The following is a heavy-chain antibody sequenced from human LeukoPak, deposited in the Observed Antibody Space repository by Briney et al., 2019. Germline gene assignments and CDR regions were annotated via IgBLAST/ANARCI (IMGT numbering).Heavy chain of an antibody. CDR1: GFTFSSHD. Sequence: PGGSLRLSCAASGFTFSSHDMSWVRQAPGKGLEWVSVISGSGGNTYYADSVKGRFTISRDNSKNTVYLQMNSLRAEDTAVYYCARDLRLVRGYWGQGTLVTVSS. CDR2: ISGSGGNT. V-gene: IGHV3-23*01. CDR3: ARDLRLVRGY. J-gene: IGHJ4*02. D-gene: IGHD3-10*01.